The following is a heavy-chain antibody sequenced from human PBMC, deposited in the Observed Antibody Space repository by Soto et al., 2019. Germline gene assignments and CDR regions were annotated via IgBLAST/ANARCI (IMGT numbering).Heavy chain of an antibody. J-gene: IGHJ6*02. Sequence: EVHLLESGGGLVQPGGSLRLSCAASGFTFSNYAMTWVRQAPGKGLEWVSVISGTGGGTNNADYAQGRFTTSRDNSKNTLYLQMNSLRAEDTAVYYCAKRAFYGSGIPNYYGMDVWGQGTGVTVSS. D-gene: IGHD3-10*01. CDR2: ISGTGGGT. V-gene: IGHV3-23*01. CDR3: AKRAFYGSGIPNYYGMDV. CDR1: GFTFSNYA.